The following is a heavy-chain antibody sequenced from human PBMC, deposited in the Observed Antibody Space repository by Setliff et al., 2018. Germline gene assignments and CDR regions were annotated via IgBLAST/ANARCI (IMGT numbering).Heavy chain of an antibody. Sequence: GGSLRLSCVTSGFTFSNYGMTWVRRAPGKGLEWSSYISTSSTIIYYADSVKGRFTISRDNANHSLHLQMNSLRAEDTAVYYCGRTQVVPASTYSIDYWGQGTLVTSPQ. D-gene: IGHD2-2*01. CDR3: GRTQVVPASTYSIDY. CDR2: ISTSSTII. J-gene: IGHJ4*02. CDR1: GFTFSNYG. V-gene: IGHV3-48*01.